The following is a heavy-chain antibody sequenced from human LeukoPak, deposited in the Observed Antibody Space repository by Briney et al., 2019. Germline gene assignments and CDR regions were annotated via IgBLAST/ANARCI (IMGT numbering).Heavy chain of an antibody. V-gene: IGHV3-48*04. Sequence: GGSLRLSCAASGFTFSSYGMSWVRQAPGKGLEWVSYISSSGITIFYADSLKGQLTISRANAKNSLYLQMKALGPEATAFYYCAELGITMIGGVWGKGTTVTISS. D-gene: IGHD3-10*02. CDR2: ISSSGITI. J-gene: IGHJ6*04. CDR1: GFTFSSYG. CDR3: AELGITMIGGV.